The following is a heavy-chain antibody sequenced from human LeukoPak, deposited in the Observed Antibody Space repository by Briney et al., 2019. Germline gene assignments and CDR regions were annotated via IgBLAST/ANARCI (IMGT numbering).Heavy chain of an antibody. CDR2: INPNSGGT. CDR1: GYTFTGYY. Sequence: ASVKVSCKASGYTFTGYYIHWVRQAPGQSLEWMGWINPNSGGTKFAQKFQGKITLTRDTSISTAYMELSRVRSDDTAIYYCATGPGYQVDNWGQGTLVTVSS. CDR3: ATGPGYQVDN. D-gene: IGHD5-18*01. V-gene: IGHV1-2*02. J-gene: IGHJ4*02.